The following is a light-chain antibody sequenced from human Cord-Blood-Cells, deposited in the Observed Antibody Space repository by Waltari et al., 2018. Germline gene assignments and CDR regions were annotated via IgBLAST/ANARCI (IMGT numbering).Light chain of an antibody. CDR1: SSDVDGSNY. J-gene: IGLJ2*01. Sequence: QSALTQPASVSGSPGQSITISCTGTSSDVDGSNYVSWYQQHPGKAPKLMIYDVSNRLSGVSNRFSGSKSANTASLTSSGLQSEDEADYSCSSYISSSTLELFGGGTSLTVL. V-gene: IGLV2-14*03. CDR3: SSYISSSTLEL. CDR2: DVS.